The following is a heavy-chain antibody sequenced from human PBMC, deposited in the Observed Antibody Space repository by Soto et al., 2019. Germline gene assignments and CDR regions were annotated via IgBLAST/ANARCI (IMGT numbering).Heavy chain of an antibody. Sequence: WASVKVSCKASGYTFTTYGISWVRQAPGQGLEWMGWISPYNGTTKYAEKFQGEMTMTTDTATSTAYMDLRSLRSDGTAVYYCARDGERDTGLNFYYYLHGMDAWGQGTRVTVSS. CDR1: GYTFTTYG. V-gene: IGHV1-18*04. D-gene: IGHD1-1*01. CDR3: ARDGERDTGLNFYYYLHGMDA. J-gene: IGHJ6*02. CDR2: ISPYNGTT.